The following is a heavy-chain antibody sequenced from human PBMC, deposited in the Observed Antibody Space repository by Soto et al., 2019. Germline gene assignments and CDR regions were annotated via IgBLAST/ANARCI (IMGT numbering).Heavy chain of an antibody. D-gene: IGHD3-3*01. Sequence: PGGSLRLSCAASGFTVSSNYMSWVRQAPGKGLEGVSVIYSGGSTYYADSVKGRFTISRDNSKNTLYLQMNSLRAEDTAVYYCARDGPDRLSITYYDFWSGSHYGMDVWGQGTTVTVSS. CDR2: IYSGGST. CDR3: ARDGPDRLSITYYDFWSGSHYGMDV. CDR1: GFTVSSNY. V-gene: IGHV3-53*01. J-gene: IGHJ6*02.